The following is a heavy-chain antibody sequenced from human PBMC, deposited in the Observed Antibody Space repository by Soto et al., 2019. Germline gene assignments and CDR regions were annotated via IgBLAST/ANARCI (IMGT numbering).Heavy chain of an antibody. V-gene: IGHV3-23*01. CDR1: GFIFSDYA. CDR2: INGRGGKT. J-gene: IGHJ5*02. Sequence: EVQLLESGGGLVQPGGSLRLSCAASGFIFSDYAMSWVRQAPGKGLEWVSAINGRGGKTYYADSVKGRFTISRDNSKNTLNLQMNSLTAEDTAIYYCVKEREQVVIDTWGQGTLVTVSS. CDR3: VKEREQVVIDT. D-gene: IGHD6-6*01.